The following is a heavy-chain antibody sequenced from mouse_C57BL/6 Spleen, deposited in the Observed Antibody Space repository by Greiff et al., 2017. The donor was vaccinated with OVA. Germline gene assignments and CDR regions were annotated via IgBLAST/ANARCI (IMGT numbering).Heavy chain of an antibody. CDR3: ARPGYDGYSDWYFDV. CDR1: GFTFSDYG. Sequence: EVKLMESGGGLVQPGGSLKLSCAASGFTFSDYGMAWVRQAPRKGPEWVAFISNLAYSIYYADTVTGRFTISRENAKNTLYLEMSSLRSEDTAMYYCARPGYDGYSDWYFDVWGTGTTVTVSS. V-gene: IGHV5-15*01. J-gene: IGHJ1*03. D-gene: IGHD2-3*01. CDR2: ISNLAYSI.